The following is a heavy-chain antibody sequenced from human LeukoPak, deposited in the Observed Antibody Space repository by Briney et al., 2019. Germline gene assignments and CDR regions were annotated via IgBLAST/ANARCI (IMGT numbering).Heavy chain of an antibody. CDR2: INPSGGST. CDR3: ARDLYCSGGSCSTRGLDY. D-gene: IGHD2-15*01. Sequence: GASVKVSCKASGYTFTSYYMHWVRQAPGQGLEWMGIINPSGGSTSYAQKFQGRVTMTRDTSTSTVYMELSSLRSEDTAVYYCARDLYCSGGSCSTRGLDYWGQGTLVTVSS. J-gene: IGHJ4*02. V-gene: IGHV1-46*01. CDR1: GYTFTSYY.